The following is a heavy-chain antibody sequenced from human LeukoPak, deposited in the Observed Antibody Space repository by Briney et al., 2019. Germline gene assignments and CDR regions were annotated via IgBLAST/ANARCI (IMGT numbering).Heavy chain of an antibody. V-gene: IGHV3-21*01. D-gene: IGHD3-10*01. CDR1: GLSVSSNF. Sequence: PGGSLRLSCAATGLSVSSNFMSWVRQAPGKGLEWVSSINSSSGYIYYADSVKGRFTISRDNAKNSLYLQMNSLRAEDTAVYYCARDATMVPLYYYYYMDVWGKGTTVTVSS. J-gene: IGHJ6*03. CDR3: ARDATMVPLYYYYYMDV. CDR2: INSSSGYI.